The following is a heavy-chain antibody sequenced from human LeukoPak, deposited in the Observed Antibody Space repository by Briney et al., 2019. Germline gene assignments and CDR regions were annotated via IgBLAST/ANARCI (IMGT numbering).Heavy chain of an antibody. CDR2: IIPILGIA. CDR3: AREEQSVFGDYYGVDV. V-gene: IGHV1-69*04. D-gene: IGHD1/OR15-1a*01. Sequence: SVKVSCKASGGTFSSYAISWVRQAPGQGLEWMGRIIPILGIANYAQKFQGRVTITADKSTSTAYMELSSLRSEDTAVYYCAREEQSVFGDYYGVDVWGQGTTVTVSS. CDR1: GGTFSSYA. J-gene: IGHJ6*02.